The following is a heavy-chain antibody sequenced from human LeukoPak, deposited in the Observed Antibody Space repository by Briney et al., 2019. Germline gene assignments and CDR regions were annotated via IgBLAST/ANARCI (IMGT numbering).Heavy chain of an antibody. CDR2: IFYGGST. J-gene: IGHJ4*02. CDR1: GGSISSSNDY. CDR3: ARHIATGDYLNY. Sequence: SETLSLTCTVFGGSISSSNDYWGWLRQPPGKGLEWIGSIFYGGSTNYNPSLKSRVTISVDMSKNQFSLKVRSVTATDTAVYYCARHIATGDYLNYWGQGALVTVSS. V-gene: IGHV4-39*01. D-gene: IGHD4-17*01.